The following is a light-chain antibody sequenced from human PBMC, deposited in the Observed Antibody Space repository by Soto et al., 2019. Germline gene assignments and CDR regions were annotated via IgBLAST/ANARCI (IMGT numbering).Light chain of an antibody. V-gene: IGLV1-40*01. J-gene: IGLJ2*01. CDR1: SSNIGAGYD. CDR3: QSYASSLSVV. CDR2: CNS. Sequence: QSVLTQPPSVSGAPGQRVTISCTGSSSNIGAGYDVHWYQQLPGTAPKLLIYCNSNRPSGVPDRFYGSKSGTSASLAITGLQAEDEADYYCQSYASSLSVVFGGGTKVTVL.